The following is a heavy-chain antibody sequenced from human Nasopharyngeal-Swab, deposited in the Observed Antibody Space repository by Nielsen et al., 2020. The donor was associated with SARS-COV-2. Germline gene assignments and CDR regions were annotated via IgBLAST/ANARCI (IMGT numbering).Heavy chain of an antibody. Sequence: SLKIYCAASGFTFDDYAMHWVRQAPGKGLEWVSGISWNSGSIGYADSVKGRFTISRDNAKNSLYLQMNSLRAEDTALYYCAAYGSGSYYTLWGQGTLVTVSS. V-gene: IGHV3-9*01. CDR3: AAYGSGSYYTL. D-gene: IGHD3-10*01. CDR2: ISWNSGSI. CDR1: GFTFDDYA. J-gene: IGHJ4*02.